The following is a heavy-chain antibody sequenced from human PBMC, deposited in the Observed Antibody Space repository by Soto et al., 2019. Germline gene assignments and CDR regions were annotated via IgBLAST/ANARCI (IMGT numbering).Heavy chain of an antibody. Sequence: GVSLRLSCAASGFKYTYFALHWVRQAPGKGLEWVAIISYDGSDKYYADSVKGRFVISRDNPKNTLYLEMNSLRPEDTAVYFCARRAWDSYYAIDVWGQGTTVTVSS. D-gene: IGHD3-22*01. J-gene: IGHJ6*02. V-gene: IGHV3-30*09. CDR3: ARRAWDSYYAIDV. CDR1: GFKYTYFA. CDR2: ISYDGSDK.